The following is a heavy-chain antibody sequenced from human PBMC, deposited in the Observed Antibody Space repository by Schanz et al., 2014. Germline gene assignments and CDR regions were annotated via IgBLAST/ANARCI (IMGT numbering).Heavy chain of an antibody. D-gene: IGHD2-15*01. V-gene: IGHV3-48*01. Sequence: DVQLLESGGGLVQPGGSLRLSCAASGFTVSSNHMSWVRQAPGKGLEWLSYIDGKSTTVYYADSVKGRFTISRDNSKNTLYLQMNTLRAEDTAVYYCARDRGYCSGGSCLTFDYWGQGTLVTVSS. J-gene: IGHJ4*02. CDR3: ARDRGYCSGGSCLTFDY. CDR1: GFTVSSNH. CDR2: IDGKSTTV.